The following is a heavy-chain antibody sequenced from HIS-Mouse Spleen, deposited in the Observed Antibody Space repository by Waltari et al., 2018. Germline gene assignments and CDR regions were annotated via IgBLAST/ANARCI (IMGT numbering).Heavy chain of an antibody. CDR2: IYYSGST. CDR1: GGSISRIRYY. Sequence: QLQLQASGPGLVKPSETLSLTCPVSGGSISRIRYYWGWIRQPQGKGLEWIGSIYYSGSTYYNPSLKSRVTISVDTSKNQFSLKLSSVTAADTAVYYCAREIPYSSSWYDWYFDLWGRGTLVTVSS. CDR3: AREIPYSSSWYDWYFDL. V-gene: IGHV4-39*07. D-gene: IGHD6-13*01. J-gene: IGHJ2*01.